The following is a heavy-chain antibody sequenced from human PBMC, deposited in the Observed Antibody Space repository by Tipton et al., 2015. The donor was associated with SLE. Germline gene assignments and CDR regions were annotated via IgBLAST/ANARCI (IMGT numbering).Heavy chain of an antibody. V-gene: IGHV4-59*08. CDR1: GGSISSYY. CDR3: ARLAHYNSSWYLGV. CDR2: IHYTGST. D-gene: IGHD3-22*01. Sequence: TLSLTCTVSGGSISSYYWSWIRQPPGKGLEWIGYIHYTGSTYYNPSLQSRVTISVDTSKNQFSLRLRSVTAADTAVYYCARLAHYNSSWYLGVWGQGSLVTVSS. J-gene: IGHJ4*02.